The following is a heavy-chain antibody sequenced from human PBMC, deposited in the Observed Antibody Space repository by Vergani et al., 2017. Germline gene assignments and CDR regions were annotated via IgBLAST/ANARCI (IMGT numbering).Heavy chain of an antibody. J-gene: IGHJ6*02. V-gene: IGHV3-9*01. CDR2: ISWNSGSI. Sequence: EVQLVESGGGLVQPGRSLRLSCAASGFTFDDYAMHWVRQAPGKGLEWVSGISWNSGSIGYADSVKGRFTISRDNAKNSLYLQMNSLRAEDTAVYYCARDFHSSGWYDYGMDVWGQGP. D-gene: IGHD6-19*01. CDR3: ARDFHSSGWYDYGMDV. CDR1: GFTFDDYA.